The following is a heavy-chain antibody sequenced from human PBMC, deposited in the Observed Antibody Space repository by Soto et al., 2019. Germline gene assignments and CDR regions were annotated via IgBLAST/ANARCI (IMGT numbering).Heavy chain of an antibody. CDR3: GKGNSKWGTGDAFDI. CDR1: GVTFIIYA. J-gene: IGHJ3*02. CDR2: ISGTGGST. Sequence: LRRSCAASGVTFIIYAVSWVRQAPGKGLEWVSSISGTGGSTFYAGSAKGRFTISRDNSKNTLFLQMTSLRAEDTAVYYCGKGNSKWGTGDAFDIWGQGTMVTVSS. D-gene: IGHD7-27*01. V-gene: IGHV3-23*01.